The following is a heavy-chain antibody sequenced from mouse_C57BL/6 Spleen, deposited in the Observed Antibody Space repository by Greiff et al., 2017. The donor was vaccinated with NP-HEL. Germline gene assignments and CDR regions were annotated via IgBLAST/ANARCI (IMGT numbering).Heavy chain of an antibody. CDR1: GYSITSGYY. V-gene: IGHV3-6*01. D-gene: IGHD2-2*01. CDR3: ARIYYGYDGDY. J-gene: IGHJ2*01. Sequence: ESGPGLVKPSQSLSLTCSVTGYSITSGYYWNWIRQFPGNKLEWMGYISYDGSNNYNPSLKNRISITRDTSKNQFFLKLNSVTTEDTATYYCARIYYGYDGDYWGQGTTLTVSS. CDR2: ISYDGSN.